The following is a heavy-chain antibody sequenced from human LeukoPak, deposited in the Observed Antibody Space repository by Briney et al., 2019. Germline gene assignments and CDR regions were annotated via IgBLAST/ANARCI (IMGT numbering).Heavy chain of an antibody. Sequence: ASVKVSCKVSGYTLTELSMHWVRQAPGKGLEWMGGFEPEDGETIYAQKFQGRVTMTEDTSTDTAYMELRSLRSEDTAVYYCATDRPSGGYKIDAFDIWGQGTMVTVSS. CDR1: GYTLTELS. J-gene: IGHJ3*02. CDR2: FEPEDGET. CDR3: ATDRPSGGYKIDAFDI. V-gene: IGHV1-24*01. D-gene: IGHD3-10*01.